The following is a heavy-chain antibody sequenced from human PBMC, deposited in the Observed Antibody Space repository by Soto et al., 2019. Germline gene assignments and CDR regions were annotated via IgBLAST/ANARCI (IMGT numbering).Heavy chain of an antibody. CDR1: GFTFSSYA. Sequence: PGGSLRLSCAASGFTFSSYAMSWVRQAPGKGLEWVSAISGSGGSTYYADSVKGRFTISRDNSKNTLYLQMNSLRAEDTAVYYCANAHDYGDYVDPLLMLQWGQGTLVTVSS. CDR3: ANAHDYGDYVDPLLMLQ. D-gene: IGHD4-17*01. CDR2: ISGSGGST. J-gene: IGHJ4*02. V-gene: IGHV3-23*01.